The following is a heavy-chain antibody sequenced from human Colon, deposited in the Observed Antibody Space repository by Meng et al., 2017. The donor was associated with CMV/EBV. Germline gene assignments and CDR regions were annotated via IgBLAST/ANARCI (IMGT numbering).Heavy chain of an antibody. CDR3: AREVTAGSDWYIDL. V-gene: IGHV4-30-4*01. CDR2: KYYSGST. D-gene: IGHD2-21*02. CDR1: GGSIGGGEWY. Sequence: AGGSIGGGEWYWSWIRQTPEKALEWIGFKYYSGSTQYNPSLKSRVTISVDPSKNQFSLKLTSVTAADTAVYFCAREVTAGSDWYIDLWGRGLLVTVSS. J-gene: IGHJ2*01.